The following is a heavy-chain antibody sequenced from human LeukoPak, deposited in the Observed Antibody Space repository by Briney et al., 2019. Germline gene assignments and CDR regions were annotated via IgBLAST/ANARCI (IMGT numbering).Heavy chain of an antibody. Sequence: GGSLRLSCAASGFTFSSYGMHWVRQAPGKGLEWVAFIRYDGSNKYYADSVKGRFTISRDNSKNTLYLQMNSLRAEDTAVYYCAKAEESTVSGTTFDYWGQGTLVTVSS. CDR1: GFTFSSYG. V-gene: IGHV3-30*02. D-gene: IGHD6-19*01. J-gene: IGHJ4*02. CDR2: IRYDGSNK. CDR3: AKAEESTVSGTTFDY.